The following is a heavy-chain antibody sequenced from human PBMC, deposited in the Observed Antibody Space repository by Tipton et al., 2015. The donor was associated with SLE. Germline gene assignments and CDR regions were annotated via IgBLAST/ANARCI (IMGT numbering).Heavy chain of an antibody. Sequence: SLRLSCAASGFTFDDYAMHWVRQTPGKGLEWVSGISWDGDDIGYADSVKGRFTISRDSAKNSLYLQMNSLRTEDTAFYYRAKATSDIHFHGMDVWGQGP. CDR3: AKATSDIHFHGMDV. J-gene: IGHJ6*02. CDR2: ISWDGDDI. CDR1: GFTFDDYA. V-gene: IGHV3-9*01.